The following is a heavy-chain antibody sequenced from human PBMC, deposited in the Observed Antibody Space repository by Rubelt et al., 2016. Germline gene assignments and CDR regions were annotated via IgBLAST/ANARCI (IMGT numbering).Heavy chain of an antibody. CDR2: LSFDGNDK. J-gene: IGHJ4*02. CDR3: ARSDSGSGHDY. Sequence: ESGGGLVQPGGSLRLSCAASGFTLSSYAMSWVRQAPGKGLEWVAVLSFDGNDKYYEDSVKGRLSISRDNSKNTVSLQMNSLRPDDTAIYYCARSDSGSGHDYWGQGALVTVSS. CDR1: GFTLSSYA. D-gene: IGHD5-12*01. V-gene: IGHV3-30*04.